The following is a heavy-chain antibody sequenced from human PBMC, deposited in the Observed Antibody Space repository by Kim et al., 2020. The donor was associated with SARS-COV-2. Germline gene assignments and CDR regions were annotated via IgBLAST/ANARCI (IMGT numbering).Heavy chain of an antibody. V-gene: IGHV3-53*01. CDR3: ATSAGYSSSPSN. CDR1: GFTVSSNY. J-gene: IGHJ4*02. D-gene: IGHD6-13*01. Sequence: GGSLRLSCAASGFTVSSNYMSWVRQAPGKGLEWVSVIYSGGSTYYADSVKGRFTISRDNSKNTLYLQMNSLRAEDTAVYYCATSAGYSSSPSNWGQGTLVTVSS. CDR2: IYSGGST.